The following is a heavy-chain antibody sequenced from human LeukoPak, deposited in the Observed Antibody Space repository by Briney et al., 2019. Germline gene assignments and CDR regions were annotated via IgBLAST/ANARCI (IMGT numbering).Heavy chain of an antibody. J-gene: IGHJ4*02. D-gene: IGHD3-10*01. V-gene: IGHV1-18*01. CDR3: ARDLITMVRGVISPAGY. CDR1: GYTFTSYG. Sequence: ASVKVSCKASGYTFTSYGISWVRQAPGQGLEWMGWISAYNGNTNYAQKLQGRVTMTTDTSTSTAYMELRSLRSDDTAVYYCARDLITMVRGVISPAGYWDQGTLVTVSS. CDR2: ISAYNGNT.